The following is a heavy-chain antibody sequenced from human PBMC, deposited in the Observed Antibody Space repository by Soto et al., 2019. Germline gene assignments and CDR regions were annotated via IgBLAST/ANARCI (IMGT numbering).Heavy chain of an antibody. CDR3: AKDLCSGGSCYGDYYYYYGMDV. D-gene: IGHD2-15*01. CDR2: ISGSGGST. J-gene: IGHJ6*02. V-gene: IGHV3-23*01. CDR1: GFTFSSYA. Sequence: PAWSLRLSCAASGFTFSSYAMSWVRQAPGKGLEWVSAISGSGGSTYYADSVKGRFTISRDNSKNTLYLQMNSLRAEDTAVYYCAKDLCSGGSCYGDYYYYYGMDVWGQGTTVTVSS.